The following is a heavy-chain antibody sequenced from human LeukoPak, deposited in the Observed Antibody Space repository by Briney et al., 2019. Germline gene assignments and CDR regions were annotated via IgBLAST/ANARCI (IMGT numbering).Heavy chain of an antibody. Sequence: SGPGLVKPSQTLSLTCTVSGGSINYYYWMWIRQPPGKGLEWIGYIYYSGGTHYNPSLKSRVTMLVDTSKNQFSLKLTAVTAADTAVYYRARETPGAGHFDYWGQGSLVTVSS. CDR3: ARETPGAGHFDY. CDR1: GGSINYYY. J-gene: IGHJ4*02. D-gene: IGHD7-27*01. V-gene: IGHV4-59*01. CDR2: IYYSGGT.